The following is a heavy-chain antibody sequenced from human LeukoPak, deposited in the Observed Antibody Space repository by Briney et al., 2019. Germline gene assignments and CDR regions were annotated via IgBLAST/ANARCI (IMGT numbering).Heavy chain of an antibody. D-gene: IGHD4-17*01. CDR1: GFTFSSCW. J-gene: IGHJ4*02. V-gene: IGHV3-74*01. Sequence: GGSLRLSCAASGFTFSSCWMHWVRQPPGKGLVWVSRIDTDGSSATYADSVKGRFTISRDNAKNTVYLQMNSLRVEDTGVYYCASALTTVTPHFHCWGQGTLVTVSS. CDR3: ASALTTVTPHFHC. CDR2: IDTDGSSA.